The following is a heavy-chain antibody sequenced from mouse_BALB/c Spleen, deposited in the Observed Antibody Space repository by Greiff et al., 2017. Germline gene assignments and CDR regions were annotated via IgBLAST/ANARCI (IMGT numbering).Heavy chain of an antibody. J-gene: IGHJ4*01. CDR1: GFTFSSFG. CDR2: ISSGSSTI. Sequence: EVKLMESGGGLVQPGGSRKLSCAASGFTFSSFGMHWVRQAPEKGLEWVAYISSGSSTIYYADTVKGRFTISRDNPKNTLYLQMSSLRSEDTAMYYCARREIYDGNAMDYWGQGTSVTVSS. V-gene: IGHV5-17*02. D-gene: IGHD2-3*01. CDR3: ARREIYDGNAMDY.